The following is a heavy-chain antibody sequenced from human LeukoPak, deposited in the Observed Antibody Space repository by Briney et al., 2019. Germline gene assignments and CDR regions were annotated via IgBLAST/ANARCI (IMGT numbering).Heavy chain of an antibody. Sequence: GGSLRLSCAASGFTFSSYAMSWVRQAPGKGLEWVSAIRVGGETHYADSVKGRFTISRDSSENTLYLQMSGLRAEDTTVYYCAKGTRDAGYYFDYWGQGTLVTVSS. V-gene: IGHV3-23*01. CDR1: GFTFSSYA. CDR3: AKGTRDAGYYFDY. D-gene: IGHD1-7*01. CDR2: IRVGGET. J-gene: IGHJ4*02.